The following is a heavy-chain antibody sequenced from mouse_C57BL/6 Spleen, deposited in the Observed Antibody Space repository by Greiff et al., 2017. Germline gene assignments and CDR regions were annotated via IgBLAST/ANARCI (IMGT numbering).Heavy chain of an antibody. CDR3: ARSLYDYGPWFAY. J-gene: IGHJ3*01. CDR2: IYPGDGDT. D-gene: IGHD2-4*01. V-gene: IGHV1-82*01. Sequence: VQLQQSGPELVKPGASVKISCKASGYAFSSSWMNWVKQRPGKGLEWIGRIYPGDGDTNYNGKFKGKATLTADKSSSTAYMQLSSLTSEDSAVYFCARSLYDYGPWFAYWGQGTLVTVSA. CDR1: GYAFSSSW.